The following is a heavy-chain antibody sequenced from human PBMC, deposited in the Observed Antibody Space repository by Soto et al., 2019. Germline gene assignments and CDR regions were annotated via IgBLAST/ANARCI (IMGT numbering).Heavy chain of an antibody. CDR2: IWYDGSNK. CDR1: GFTFSSYG. CDR3: ASCSSTSCSYYYYGMDV. D-gene: IGHD2-2*01. Sequence: QVQLVESGGGVVQPGRSLRLSCAASGFTFSSYGMHWVRQAPGKGLEWVAVIWYDGSNKYYADSVKGRFTISRDNSKNTLYLQMNSLRAEDTAVYYCASCSSTSCSYYYYGMDVWGQGTTVTVSS. V-gene: IGHV3-33*01. J-gene: IGHJ6*02.